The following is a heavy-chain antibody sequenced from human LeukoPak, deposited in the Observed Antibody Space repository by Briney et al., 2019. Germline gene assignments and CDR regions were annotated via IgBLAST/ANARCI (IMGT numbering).Heavy chain of an antibody. D-gene: IGHD6-19*01. Sequence: GGSLRLSCAASGLIHSSHWMHWVRQAPGKGLVWVGRIDSDGSSTNYADSVKGRFTISRDNAKNTLYLQMNSLSAEDTAVYYCVRDQGSGWYGGCWGQGTLVTVSS. CDR2: IDSDGSST. J-gene: IGHJ4*02. V-gene: IGHV3-74*01. CDR1: GLIHSSHW. CDR3: VRDQGSGWYGGC.